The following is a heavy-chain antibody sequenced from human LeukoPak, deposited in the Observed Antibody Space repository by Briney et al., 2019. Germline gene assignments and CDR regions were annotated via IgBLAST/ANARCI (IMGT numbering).Heavy chain of an antibody. J-gene: IGHJ3*02. V-gene: IGHV3-23*01. Sequence: PGGSLRLSCAASRLTFSSYAMSWVRQAPGKGLEWVSTISGSGGSTYYADSVKGRFTISRDNAKNSLYLQMNSLRAEDTAVYYCARVSYYYDSSGYYFEYAFDIWGQGTMVTVSS. CDR2: ISGSGGST. CDR1: RLTFSSYA. CDR3: ARVSYYYDSSGYYFEYAFDI. D-gene: IGHD3-22*01.